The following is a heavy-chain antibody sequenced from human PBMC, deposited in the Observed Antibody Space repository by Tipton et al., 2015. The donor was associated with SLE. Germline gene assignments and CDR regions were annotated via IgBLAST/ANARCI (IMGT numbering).Heavy chain of an antibody. CDR2: IYTGGRP. D-gene: IGHD2-21*01. Sequence: TLSLTCTASGGSIIGYYWSWIRQPAGKGPEWIGRIYTGGRPIHNPSLNSRVTMSLDTSKSQFSLKLTSVTAAATAVYYCARDWGGEALDFWGQGTLVTVSS. CDR1: GGSIIGYY. CDR3: ARDWGGEALDF. V-gene: IGHV4-4*07. J-gene: IGHJ4*02.